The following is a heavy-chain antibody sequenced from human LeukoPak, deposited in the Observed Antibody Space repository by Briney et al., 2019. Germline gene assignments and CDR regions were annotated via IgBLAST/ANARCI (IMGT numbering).Heavy chain of an antibody. V-gene: IGHV6-1*01. CDR1: GDSVSNYSGG. Sequence: SQTLSLTFAISGDSVSNYSGGWNWLRQSPSRGLEGLRRTYYKSKWYNDYAVSLRSRITVNPDTSKNHFSLQLNSVTPEDTAVYYCTRGGLGRPDAFDIWGQGTMVTVSS. CDR2: TYYKSKWYN. CDR3: TRGGLGRPDAFDI. D-gene: IGHD7-27*01. J-gene: IGHJ3*02.